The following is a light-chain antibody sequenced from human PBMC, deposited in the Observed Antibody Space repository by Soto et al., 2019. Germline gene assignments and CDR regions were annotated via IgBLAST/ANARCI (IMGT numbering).Light chain of an antibody. V-gene: IGLV2-14*03. CDR3: LSYTRTNTLI. J-gene: IGLJ2*01. Sequence: QSALTQPASVSGSPGQSITISCTGASSDVGDYNYVSWYQQHPGKAPKLIIYGVSDRPSGISHRLSGSKSGNTASLIISGLQAEDEADYYCLSYTRTNTLIFGGGTKLTVL. CDR2: GVS. CDR1: SSDVGDYNY.